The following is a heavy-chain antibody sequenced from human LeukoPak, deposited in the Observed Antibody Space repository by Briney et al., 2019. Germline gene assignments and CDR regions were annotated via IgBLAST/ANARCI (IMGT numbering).Heavy chain of an antibody. CDR1: GGTFSSYA. D-gene: IGHD2-15*01. CDR2: IIPIFGTA. Sequence: SVKVSCKASGGTFSSYAISWVRQAPGQGLEWMGGIIPIFGTANYAQKFQGRVTITTDESTSTAYMELSSLRSDDAAVYYCAAGSDPYGFDLWGQGTMVTVSS. J-gene: IGHJ3*01. CDR3: AAGSDPYGFDL. V-gene: IGHV1-69*05.